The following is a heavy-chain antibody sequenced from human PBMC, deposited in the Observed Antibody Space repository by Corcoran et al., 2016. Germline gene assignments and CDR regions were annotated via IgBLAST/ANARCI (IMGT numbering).Heavy chain of an antibody. CDR3: AGDPPGSGLAFDS. CDR1: GFMFSGSA. V-gene: IGHV3-33*01. D-gene: IGHD3-3*01. CDR2: IWYDGSNK. Sequence: QVQLVESGGGVVQPGRSLRLSCAASGFMFSGSAMHWVRQAPGKGLDWVAMIWYDGSNKYYADSVKGRFAISRDNSKNTVFLQMNSLRDEETAQYYCAGDPPGSGLAFDSWGQGTLVTVSS. J-gene: IGHJ4*02.